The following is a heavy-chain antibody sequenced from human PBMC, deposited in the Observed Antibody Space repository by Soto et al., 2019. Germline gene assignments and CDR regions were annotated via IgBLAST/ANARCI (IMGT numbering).Heavy chain of an antibody. CDR2: IYYSGST. V-gene: IGHV4-39*01. Sequence: PSETLSLTCTVSGGSISSSSYYWGWIRQPPGKGLEWIGSIYYSGSTYYNPSLKSRVTISVDTSKNQFSLKLSSVTAADTAVYYCARVRRYDYVWGSYRYAYFDYRGQGTLVTVSS. CDR1: GGSISSSSYY. D-gene: IGHD3-16*02. J-gene: IGHJ4*02. CDR3: ARVRRYDYVWGSYRYAYFDY.